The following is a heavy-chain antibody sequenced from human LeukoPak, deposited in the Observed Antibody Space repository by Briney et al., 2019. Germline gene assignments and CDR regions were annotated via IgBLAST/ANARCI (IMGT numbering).Heavy chain of an antibody. D-gene: IGHD1-1*01. CDR3: ARGVPVERRFDY. CDR2: ISTYNGKT. CDR1: GYSFTSYG. V-gene: IGHV1-18*01. Sequence: ASVKVSCNTSGYSFTSYGITWVRQAPGQGLEWMGWISTYNGKTNYAQKFQGRVTLTTDTSTSTAYVEVTSLRSDDTAVYYCARGVPVERRFDYWGQGTLVTVSS. J-gene: IGHJ4*02.